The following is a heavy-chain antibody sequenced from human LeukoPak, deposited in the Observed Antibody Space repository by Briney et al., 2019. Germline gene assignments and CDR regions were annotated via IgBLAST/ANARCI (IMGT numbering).Heavy chain of an antibody. Sequence: ASVKVSCKASGGTFSSCAISWVRQAPGQGLEWMGGIIPIFGTANYAQKFQGRVTITADESTSTAYMELSSLRSEDTAVYYCARGPTGYNWNDVSLRGYYYYYMDVWGKGTTVTVSS. CDR3: ARGPTGYNWNDVSLRGYYYYYMDV. D-gene: IGHD1-1*01. V-gene: IGHV1-69*13. CDR2: IIPIFGTA. CDR1: GGTFSSCA. J-gene: IGHJ6*03.